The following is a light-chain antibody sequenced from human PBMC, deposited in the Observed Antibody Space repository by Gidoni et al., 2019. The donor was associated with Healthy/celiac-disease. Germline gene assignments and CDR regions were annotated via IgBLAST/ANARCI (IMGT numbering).Light chain of an antibody. CDR1: SSDVGDYNY. CDR3: SSYTSSSTHYV. Sequence: QSALTQPASVSGSPGQSITISCTGTSSDVGDYNYVSWYQQHPGKAPKLMIYDVSNRPSGVSNRFSGSKSDNTASLTISGLQAEDEADYYCSSYTSSSTHYVFGTGTKVTVL. CDR2: DVS. V-gene: IGLV2-14*01. J-gene: IGLJ1*01.